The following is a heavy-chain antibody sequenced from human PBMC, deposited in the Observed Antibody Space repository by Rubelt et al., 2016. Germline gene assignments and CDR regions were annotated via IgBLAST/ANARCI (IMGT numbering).Heavy chain of an antibody. CDR2: IDAGNGDT. CDR1: GYTFTNSG. D-gene: IGHD4-17*01. J-gene: IGHJ4*02. Sequence: QVQLVQSGAEVKKPGASVKVSCKASGYTFTNSGMHWVRQAPGQRLEWMGWIDAGNGDTKYSQKLKDRVSITRDASANTAYMELSSLRSEDTAVYYCARANHGDYEDYWGQGTLVTVSS. V-gene: IGHV1-3*01. CDR3: ARANHGDYEDY.